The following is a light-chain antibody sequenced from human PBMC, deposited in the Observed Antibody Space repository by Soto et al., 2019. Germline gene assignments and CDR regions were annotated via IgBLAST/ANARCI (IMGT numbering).Light chain of an antibody. CDR3: QQRSNWPGT. J-gene: IGKJ1*01. V-gene: IGKV3-11*01. Sequence: EIVLTQSPATLSLSPGERATLSCRASQSVRTTFAGYQQQPGQAPRSLIYDASNKATGIPARFSGSGAGTDFTLTISSLDPKDIAVYYCQQRSNWPGTFGQGTKVEIK. CDR2: DAS. CDR1: QSVRTT.